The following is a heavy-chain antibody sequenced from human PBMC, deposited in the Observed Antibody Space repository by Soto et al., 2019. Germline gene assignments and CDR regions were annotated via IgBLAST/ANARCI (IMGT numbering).Heavy chain of an antibody. Sequence: PGGSLRLSCAASGFTFSHYAMSWVRQAPGKGLEWVSTIAADGGSTYYGDSVKGRFSISRDNSKNTLFLQMNSLRAEDTAVYYCAKAVYDILTGPDYWGQGTLVTVSS. CDR3: AKAVYDILTGPDY. CDR1: GFTFSHYA. D-gene: IGHD3-9*01. V-gene: IGHV3-23*01. J-gene: IGHJ4*02. CDR2: IAADGGST.